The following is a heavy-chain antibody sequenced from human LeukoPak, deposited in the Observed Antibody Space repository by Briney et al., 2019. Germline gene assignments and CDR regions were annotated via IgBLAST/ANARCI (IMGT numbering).Heavy chain of an antibody. D-gene: IGHD2-21*02. CDR2: ISGSGGSA. CDR1: GFTFSSYA. Sequence: GGSLRLSCAASGFTFSSYAMTWVRQAPGKGLEWVSAISGSGGSAYYADSVKGRFTISRDNAKNTLYLQMNSLRAEDTAVYYCARVAPYCGGDCYFDYWGQGTLVTVSS. V-gene: IGHV3-23*01. CDR3: ARVAPYCGGDCYFDY. J-gene: IGHJ4*02.